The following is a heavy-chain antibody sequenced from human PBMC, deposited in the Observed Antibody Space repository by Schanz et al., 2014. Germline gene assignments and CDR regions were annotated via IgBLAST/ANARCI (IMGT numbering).Heavy chain of an antibody. CDR2: ISYDGSNK. Sequence: QVQLVESGGGVVQPGRSLRLSCAAYGFTLSSYAMHWVRQAPGEGLEWVAVISYDGSNKYYADSVKGRFTISRDNSKNTLYLQMNSLRAEDTAVYYCAKDPSHGDYDYYFDYWGQGTLVTVSS. D-gene: IGHD3-22*01. CDR1: GFTLSSYA. V-gene: IGHV3-30-3*01. J-gene: IGHJ4*02. CDR3: AKDPSHGDYDYYFDY.